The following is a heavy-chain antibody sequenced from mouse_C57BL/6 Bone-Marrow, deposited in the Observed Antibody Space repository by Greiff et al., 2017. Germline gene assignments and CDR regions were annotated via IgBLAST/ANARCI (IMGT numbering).Heavy chain of an antibody. J-gene: IGHJ2*01. CDR1: GYTFTEYT. V-gene: IGHV1-62-2*01. Sequence: QVQLQQSGAELVKPGASVKLSCKASGYTFTEYTIHWVKQRSGQGLEWIGWFYPGSGSTKYNEKFKDKATLTADKSSSTAYMELSRLTSEDSAVYFCARHALDWDREYYFDCWGQGTTLTVSS. CDR2: FYPGSGST. D-gene: IGHD4-1*01. CDR3: ARHALDWDREYYFDC.